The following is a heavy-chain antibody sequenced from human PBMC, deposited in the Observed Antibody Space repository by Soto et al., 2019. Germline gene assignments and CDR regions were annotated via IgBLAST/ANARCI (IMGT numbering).Heavy chain of an antibody. CDR3: ARGKYSSSYPYFDY. CDR2: ISYDGSNK. D-gene: IGHD6-6*01. V-gene: IGHV3-30-3*01. J-gene: IGHJ4*02. Sequence: PVGSLRLSCAASGFTFSSYAMHWVRQAPGKGLEWVAVISYDGSNKYYADSVKGRFTISRDNSKNTLYLQMNSLRAEDTAVYYCARGKYSSSYPYFDYWGQGTLVTVSS. CDR1: GFTFSSYA.